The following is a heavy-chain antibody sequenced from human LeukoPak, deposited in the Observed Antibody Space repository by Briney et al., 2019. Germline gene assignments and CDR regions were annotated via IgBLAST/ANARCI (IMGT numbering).Heavy chain of an antibody. V-gene: IGHV1-18*01. D-gene: IGHD2-2*01. Sequence: ASVKVSCKASGYTFTSYGISWVRQAPGQGLEWMGWISAYNGNTSYAQKLQGRVTMTTDTSTSTAYMELRSLRSDDTAVYYCARGAPGYCSSTSCRMHYYYYYMDVWGKGTTVTVSS. CDR2: ISAYNGNT. J-gene: IGHJ6*03. CDR3: ARGAPGYCSSTSCRMHYYYYYMDV. CDR1: GYTFTSYG.